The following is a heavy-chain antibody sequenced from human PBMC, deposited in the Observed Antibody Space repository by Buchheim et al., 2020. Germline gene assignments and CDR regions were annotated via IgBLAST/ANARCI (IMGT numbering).Heavy chain of an antibody. V-gene: IGHV3-23*01. Sequence: EVQLLESGGGLVQPGGSLRPSCAASGFTFNSYAMSWVRQAPGKGLEWVSAISGSGGSTYYADSVKGRFTISRDNSKNTLYLQMNSLRAEDTAVYYCAKDWVITMISRAEYFQHWGQGTL. J-gene: IGHJ1*01. CDR3: AKDWVITMISRAEYFQH. D-gene: IGHD3-22*01. CDR2: ISGSGGST. CDR1: GFTFNSYA.